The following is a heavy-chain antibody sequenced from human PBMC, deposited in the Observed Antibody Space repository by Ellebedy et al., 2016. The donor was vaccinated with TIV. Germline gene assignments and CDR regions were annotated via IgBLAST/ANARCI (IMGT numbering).Heavy chain of an antibody. J-gene: IGHJ4*02. V-gene: IGHV3-7*03. D-gene: IGHD2-8*01. CDR1: GFTFSNYW. Sequence: GESLKISCAASGFTFSNYWMTWVRQAPGNRPECVANIKQEGSEKYYVDSVKGRFTISRDNAKNSLYLQMNSLRAEDTAVYFCARSRGVSYWGQGTLVTVSS. CDR2: IKQEGSEK. CDR3: ARSRGVSY.